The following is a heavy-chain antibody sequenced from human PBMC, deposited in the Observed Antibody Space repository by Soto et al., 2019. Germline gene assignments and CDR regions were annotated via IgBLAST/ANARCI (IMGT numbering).Heavy chain of an antibody. V-gene: IGHV3-30*14. CDR1: GFTFSSYA. CDR3: ARDLFRDIVVVPAAMARTGY. CDR2: ISYDGSNK. D-gene: IGHD2-2*01. Sequence: QVQLVESGGGVVQPGRSLRLSCAASGFTFSSYAMHWVRQAPGKGLEWVAVISYDGSNKYYADTVKGRFTISRDNSKNTLNLQMNSSRAEDTAVYYCARDLFRDIVVVPAAMARTGYWGQGTLVTVSS. J-gene: IGHJ4*02.